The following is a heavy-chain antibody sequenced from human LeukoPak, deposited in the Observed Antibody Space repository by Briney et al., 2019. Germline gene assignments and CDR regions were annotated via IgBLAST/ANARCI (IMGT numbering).Heavy chain of an antibody. CDR1: GGTLSSYA. J-gene: IGHJ6*04. V-gene: IGHV1-69*13. CDR3: ARADTAMVPPYYYYYGMDV. D-gene: IGHD5-18*01. CDR2: IIPIFGTA. Sequence: SVKVSCKASGGTLSSYAISWVRQAPGQGLEWMGGIIPIFGTANYAQKFQGRVTITADESTSTAYMELSSLRSEDTAVYYCARADTAMVPPYYYYYGMDVWGKGTTVTVSS.